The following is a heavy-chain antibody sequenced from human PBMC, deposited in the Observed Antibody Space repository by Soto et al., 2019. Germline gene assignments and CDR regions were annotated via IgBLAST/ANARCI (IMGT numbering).Heavy chain of an antibody. CDR1: GFSLSTTRVG. CDR2: LYWDDDK. Sequence: QITLKESGPTLVKPTQTLTLTCTFSGFSLSTTRVGVGWIRQPPGEALEWLALLYWDDDKLYSPSLKRRHTITQDTSKNQVVLTLTNMDPVDTATYYCAHSKTSGMRYYFDYWGQGTLVTVSS. J-gene: IGHJ4*02. V-gene: IGHV2-5*02. CDR3: AHSKTSGMRYYFDY.